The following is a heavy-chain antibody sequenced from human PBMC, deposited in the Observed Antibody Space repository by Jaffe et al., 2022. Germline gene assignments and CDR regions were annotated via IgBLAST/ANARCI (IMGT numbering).Heavy chain of an antibody. CDR1: GYTFTSYD. Sequence: QVQLVQSGAEVKKPGASVKVSCKASGYTFTSYDINWVRQATGQGLEWMGWMNPNSGNTGYAQKFQGRVTMTRNTSISTAYMELSSLRSEDTAVYYCARGREGRVPAAMSLVPRHYYYYYMDVWGKGTTVTVSS. V-gene: IGHV1-8*01. CDR2: MNPNSGNT. D-gene: IGHD2-2*01. J-gene: IGHJ6*03. CDR3: ARGREGRVPAAMSLVPRHYYYYYMDV.